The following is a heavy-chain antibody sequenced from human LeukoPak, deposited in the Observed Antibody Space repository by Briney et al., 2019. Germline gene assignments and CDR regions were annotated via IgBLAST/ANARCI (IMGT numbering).Heavy chain of an antibody. CDR2: IKQGGREE. V-gene: IGHV3-7*03. D-gene: IGHD3-10*01. CDR1: EFIFSDYW. Sequence: PGGSLRLSCVASEFIFSDYWMSWLRQAPGKGLEWVANIKQGGREEKYVGSVKGRFAISRDDAKSTLYLQMDSLSGDDTAVYYCARDNGGWFDSWGRGTLVTVSS. J-gene: IGHJ5*01. CDR3: ARDNGGWFDS.